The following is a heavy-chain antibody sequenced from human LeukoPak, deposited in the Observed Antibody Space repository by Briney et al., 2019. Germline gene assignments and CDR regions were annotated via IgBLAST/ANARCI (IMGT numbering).Heavy chain of an antibody. Sequence: ASVKVSCKASGYTFTSYGISWVRQAPGQGLEWTGWISAYNGNTNYAQKLQGRVTMTTDTSTSTAYMELRSLRSDDTAVYYCARVGRGITIFGVVIPYYYYGMDVWGQGTTVTVSS. D-gene: IGHD3-3*01. J-gene: IGHJ6*02. V-gene: IGHV1-18*01. CDR3: ARVGRGITIFGVVIPYYYYGMDV. CDR1: GYTFTSYG. CDR2: ISAYNGNT.